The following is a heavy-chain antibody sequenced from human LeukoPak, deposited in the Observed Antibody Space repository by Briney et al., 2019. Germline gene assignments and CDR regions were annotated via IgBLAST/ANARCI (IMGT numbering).Heavy chain of an antibody. CDR1: GITLSNYG. V-gene: IGHV3-23*01. Sequence: GGSLRLSCVVSGITLSNYGMSWVRQAPGKGLEWVAGISGSGGGTNYADSVKGRFTISRDNARNTLYLQMNSLRVEDTAAYFCAKRGVVIRVILVGFHKEAYYFDSWGQGALVTVSS. J-gene: IGHJ4*02. CDR2: ISGSGGGT. D-gene: IGHD3-22*01. CDR3: AKRGVVIRVILVGFHKEAYYFDS.